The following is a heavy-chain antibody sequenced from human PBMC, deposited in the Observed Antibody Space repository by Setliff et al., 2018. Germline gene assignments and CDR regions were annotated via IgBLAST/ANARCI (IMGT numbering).Heavy chain of an antibody. Sequence: GSLRLSCAASGFTFSSYSMNWVRQAPGKGLDWVSSISSSSSYIYYADSVKGRFTISRDNAKNSLYLQMNSLRAEDTAVYYCAKVNRGPYCGGDCSLDYWGQGTLVTVSS. V-gene: IGHV3-21*01. CDR2: ISSSSSYI. CDR1: GFTFSSYS. D-gene: IGHD2-21*02. CDR3: AKVNRGPYCGGDCSLDY. J-gene: IGHJ4*02.